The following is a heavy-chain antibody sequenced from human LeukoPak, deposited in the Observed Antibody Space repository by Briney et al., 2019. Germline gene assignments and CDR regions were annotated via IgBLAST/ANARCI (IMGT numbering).Heavy chain of an antibody. V-gene: IGHV3-9*01. CDR3: TKDPYMDV. J-gene: IGHJ6*03. CDR1: GFSFADAT. Sequence: GRSLRLSCAASGFSFADATMHWVRQVPGKGLEWVSGINWNSGTMGYADSVKGRFTVSRDNAKNSLYLQMNSLKTEDTALYYCTKDPYMDVWGKGTTVTVSS. CDR2: INWNSGTM.